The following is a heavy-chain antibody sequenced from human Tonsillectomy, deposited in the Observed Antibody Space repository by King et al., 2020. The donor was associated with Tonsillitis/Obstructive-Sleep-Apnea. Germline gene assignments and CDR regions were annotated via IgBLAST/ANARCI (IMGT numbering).Heavy chain of an antibody. CDR1: GVTVSVNY. V-gene: IGHV3-53*01. CDR3: AGGTEWDPPDY. Sequence: VQLVESGGDLIQPGGSLRVSCTASGVTVSVNYMSWVRQSPRKGLECVSFIFCAGSTNYADSVKGRVTVSRDNSKNTVYLQMNSLRAEDTAVYYCAGGTEWDPPDYWGQGTLVTVSS. CDR2: IFCAGST. D-gene: IGHD1-26*01. J-gene: IGHJ4*02.